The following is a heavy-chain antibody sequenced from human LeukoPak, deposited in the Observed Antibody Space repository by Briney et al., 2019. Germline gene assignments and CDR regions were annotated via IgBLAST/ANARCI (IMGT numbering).Heavy chain of an antibody. CDR3: ARQPVDEDTWFDP. Sequence: SETLSLTCTVSGGSISSYYWSWIRQPPGKGLEWIGYIYYSGSTNYNPSLKSRVTISVDTSKNQFSLKLSSVTAADTAVYYCARQPVDEDTWFDPWGQGTLVTVSS. V-gene: IGHV4-59*01. J-gene: IGHJ5*02. CDR2: IYYSGST. CDR1: GGSISSYY. D-gene: IGHD5-24*01.